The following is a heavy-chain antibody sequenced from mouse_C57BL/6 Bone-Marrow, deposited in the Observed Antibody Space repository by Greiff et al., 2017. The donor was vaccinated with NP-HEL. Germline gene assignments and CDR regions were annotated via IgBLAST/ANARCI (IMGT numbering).Heavy chain of an antibody. CDR3: ARHYSNYGGFFYAMDY. D-gene: IGHD2-5*01. J-gene: IGHJ4*01. CDR2: INSDGGST. V-gene: IGHV5-2*01. Sequence: EVHLVESGGGLVQPGESLKLSCESNEYEFPSHDMSWVRKTPEKRLELVAAINSDGGSTYYPDTMERRFIISRDNTKKTLYLQMSSLRSEDTALYYCARHYSNYGGFFYAMDYWGQGTSVTVSS. CDR1: EYEFPSHD.